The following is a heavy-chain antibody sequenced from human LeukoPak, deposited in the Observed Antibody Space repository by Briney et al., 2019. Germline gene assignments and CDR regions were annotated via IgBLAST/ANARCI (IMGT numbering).Heavy chain of an antibody. Sequence: SETLSLTCAVYGGSFSGYYWSWIRQPPGKGLEWIGYIYYSGSTNYNPSLKSRVTISVDTSKNQFSLKLSSVTAADTAVYYCASPRITMVRGGEFDAFDIWGQGTMVTVSS. J-gene: IGHJ3*02. CDR1: GGSFSGYY. CDR2: IYYSGST. D-gene: IGHD3-10*01. CDR3: ASPRITMVRGGEFDAFDI. V-gene: IGHV4-59*01.